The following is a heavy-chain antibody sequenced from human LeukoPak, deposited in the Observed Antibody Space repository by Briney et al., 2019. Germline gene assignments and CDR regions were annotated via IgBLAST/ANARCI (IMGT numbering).Heavy chain of an antibody. CDR2: ISYDGSNK. CDR1: GFTVSSNY. D-gene: IGHD4-17*01. Sequence: GGSLRPSCAASGFTVSSNYMSWVRQAPGKGLEWVAVISYDGSNKYYADSVKGRFTISRDNSKNTLYLQMNSLRAEDTAVYYCAKEVRYGDFFSGDFDYWGQGTLVTVSS. J-gene: IGHJ4*02. V-gene: IGHV3-30*18. CDR3: AKEVRYGDFFSGDFDY.